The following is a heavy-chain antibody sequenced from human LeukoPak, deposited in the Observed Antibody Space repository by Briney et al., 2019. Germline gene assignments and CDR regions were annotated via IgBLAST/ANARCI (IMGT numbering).Heavy chain of an antibody. CDR2: ISGSGGST. J-gene: IGHJ4*02. Sequence: GGSLRLSCAASGFTFSSYAMSWVRQAPGKGLEWVSAISGSGGSTYYADFVKGRFTISRDNSKNTLYLQMNSLRAEDTAVYYCAKDRAGPVGPFDYWGQGTLVTVSS. V-gene: IGHV3-23*01. D-gene: IGHD1-26*01. CDR1: GFTFSSYA. CDR3: AKDRAGPVGPFDY.